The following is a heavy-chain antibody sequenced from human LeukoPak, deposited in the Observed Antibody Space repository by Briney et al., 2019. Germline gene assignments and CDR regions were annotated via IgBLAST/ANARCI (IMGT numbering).Heavy chain of an antibody. J-gene: IGHJ2*01. V-gene: IGHV3-21*01. CDR1: GFTVSSNY. D-gene: IGHD2-15*01. Sequence: PGGSLRLSCAASGFTVSSNYMSWVRQAPGKGLEWVSSISSSSSYIYYADSVKGRFTISRDNARNSLYLQMNSLRAEDTAVYYCARDGLAAATLHWCFDLWGRGTLVTVSS. CDR3: ARDGLAAATLHWCFDL. CDR2: ISSSSSYI.